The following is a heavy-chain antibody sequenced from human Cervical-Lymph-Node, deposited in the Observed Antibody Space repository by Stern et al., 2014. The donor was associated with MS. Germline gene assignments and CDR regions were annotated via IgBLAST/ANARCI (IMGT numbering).Heavy chain of an antibody. CDR3: QAFPAY. Sequence: QVQLVQSGAEVKKPGASVKVSCRSSGYSFTDYYFHWVRQAPGQGLECMGCINPSIGVTHYAQQFQGRVTMTRGSSMNTAYMEMSRLRSDDTAVYYCQAFPAYWGQGTLITVSS. J-gene: IGHJ4*02. V-gene: IGHV1-2*02. CDR1: GYSFTDYY. CDR2: INPSIGVT.